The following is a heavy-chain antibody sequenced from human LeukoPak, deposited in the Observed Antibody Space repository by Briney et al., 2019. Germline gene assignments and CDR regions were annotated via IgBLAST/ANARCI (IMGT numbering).Heavy chain of an antibody. V-gene: IGHV3-9*01. CDR1: GFTFSSYS. J-gene: IGHJ4*02. CDR2: ISWNSGTM. D-gene: IGHD6-13*01. CDR3: AKRSAAGTVGYFDY. Sequence: GGSLRLSCAASGFTFSSYSMNWVRQAPGKGLEWVSGISWNSGTMYYADSVKGRFTISRDNDKNSLFLQMNSLRAEDTALYYCAKRSAAGTVGYFDYWGQGTLVTVSS.